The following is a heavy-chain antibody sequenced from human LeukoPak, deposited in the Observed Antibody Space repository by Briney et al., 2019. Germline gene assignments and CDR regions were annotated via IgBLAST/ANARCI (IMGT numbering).Heavy chain of an antibody. D-gene: IGHD3-22*01. CDR3: ARLRNYDSSGYYFEIDS. CDR2: INWNSIRV. CDR1: GFTFDDYA. V-gene: IGHV3-20*04. Sequence: GRSLRLSCAASGFTFDDYAMHWVRQAPGKGLEWVSGINWNSIRVGYADSVKGRFTISRDNAKNSLYLQMNSLRAEDTAFYYCARLRNYDSSGYYFEIDSWGQGTLVTVSS. J-gene: IGHJ4*02.